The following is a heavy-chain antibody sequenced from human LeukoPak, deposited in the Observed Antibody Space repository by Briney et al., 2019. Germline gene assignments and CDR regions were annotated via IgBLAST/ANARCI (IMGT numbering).Heavy chain of an antibody. J-gene: IGHJ5*02. CDR3: ARGRGLWFGELLYRTTNWFDP. CDR1: GGSFSGYY. CDR2: INHSGST. V-gene: IGHV4-34*01. Sequence: KPSETLSLTFAVYGGSFSGYYWSWIRQPPGKGLEWIGEINHSGSTNYNPSLKSRVTISVDTSKNQFSLKLSSVTAADTAVYYCARGRGLWFGELLYRTTNWFDPWGQGTLVTVSS. D-gene: IGHD3-10*01.